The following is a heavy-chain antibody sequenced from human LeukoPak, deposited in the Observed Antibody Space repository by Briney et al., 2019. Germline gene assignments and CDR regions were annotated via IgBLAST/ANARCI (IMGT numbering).Heavy chain of an antibody. D-gene: IGHD6-13*01. V-gene: IGHV3-66*01. Sequence: GGSLRLSCAASGFTVSSNYMSWVRQAPGKGLEWVSVIYSGGSTYYADSVKGRFTISRDNSKNTLYLQMNSLRAEDTAVYYCARNRPAGTLGVAHGGGMDVWGQGTTVTVSS. J-gene: IGHJ6*02. CDR1: GFTVSSNY. CDR2: IYSGGST. CDR3: ARNRPAGTLGVAHGGGMDV.